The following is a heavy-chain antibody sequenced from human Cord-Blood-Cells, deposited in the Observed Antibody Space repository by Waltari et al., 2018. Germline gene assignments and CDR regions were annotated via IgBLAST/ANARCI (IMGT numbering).Heavy chain of an antibody. V-gene: IGHV1-2*04. CDR1: GYTFNGYY. D-gene: IGHD3-9*01. Sequence: QVQLVQSGAEVMKPGASVKVSCKSSGYTFNGYYLHWVRRTPGQGLEWMGWINPNSGGTNYAQKFQGWVTMTRDTSISTAYMELSRLRSDDTAVYYCARVTRATGYYYFDYWGQGTLVTVSS. CDR3: ARVTRATGYYYFDY. CDR2: INPNSGGT. J-gene: IGHJ4*02.